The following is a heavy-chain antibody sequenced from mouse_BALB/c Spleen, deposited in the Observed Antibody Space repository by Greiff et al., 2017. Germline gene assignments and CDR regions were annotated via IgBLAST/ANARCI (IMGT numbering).Heavy chain of an antibody. J-gene: IGHJ3*01. Sequence: DVMLVESGGGLVQPGGSRKLSCAASGFTFSSFGMHWVRQAPEKGLEWVAYISSGSSTIYYADTVTGRFTISRDNAKNTLYLEMSSLRSEDTAMYYCARDSYGNYEFAYWGQGTLVTVSA. CDR2: ISSGSSTI. CDR3: ARDSYGNYEFAY. CDR1: GFTFSSFG. D-gene: IGHD2-1*01. V-gene: IGHV5-17*02.